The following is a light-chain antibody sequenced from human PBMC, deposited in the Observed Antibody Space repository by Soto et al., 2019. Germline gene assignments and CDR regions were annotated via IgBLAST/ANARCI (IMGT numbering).Light chain of an antibody. CDR3: QQRTDRPPWT. CDR2: DAS. Sequence: EIVLTQSPATLSLSPGERATLSCRASQSFGLAIAWYQHKPGQAPRLLIFDASQRATGIPARFRGSGSGTEFTLSISSLEPEDLAVYYWQQRTDRPPWTCGQGTKVESK. V-gene: IGKV3-11*01. J-gene: IGKJ1*01. CDR1: QSFGLA.